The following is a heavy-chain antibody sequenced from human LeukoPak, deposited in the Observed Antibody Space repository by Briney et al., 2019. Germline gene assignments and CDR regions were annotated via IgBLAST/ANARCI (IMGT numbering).Heavy chain of an antibody. CDR3: ARQADAGTFFY. J-gene: IGHJ4*02. CDR2: MYYSGST. V-gene: IGHV4-59*08. D-gene: IGHD2-8*01. CDR1: GGSIRSAY. Sequence: SETLSLSCTVSGGSIRSAYWTWIRQPPGKGLEWIGYMYYSGSTKYNPSLKSRVTMSVDTSQNQFSLKLSSVTAADTAVYYCARQADAGTFFYWGQGTLVTVSS.